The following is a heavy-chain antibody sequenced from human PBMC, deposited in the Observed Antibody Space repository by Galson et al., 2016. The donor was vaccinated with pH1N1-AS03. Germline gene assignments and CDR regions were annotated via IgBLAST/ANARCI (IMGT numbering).Heavy chain of an antibody. CDR1: GFTFNTYT. J-gene: IGHJ4*02. CDR2: ISYDGSYK. D-gene: IGHD3-22*01. CDR3: ARELGDYYDSSGNFDY. V-gene: IGHV3-30*04. Sequence: SLRLSCAASGFTFNTYTVHWVRQAPGKGLEWVAVISYDGSYKYSADSVKGRFTISRDNSKNTLYLQMKSLRAEDTALYYCARELGDYYDSSGNFDYWGQGTLVTVSS.